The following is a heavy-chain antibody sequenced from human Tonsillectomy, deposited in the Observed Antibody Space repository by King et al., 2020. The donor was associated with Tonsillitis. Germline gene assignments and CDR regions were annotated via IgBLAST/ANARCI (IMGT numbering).Heavy chain of an antibody. CDR2: IYYGGST. V-gene: IGHV4-39*01. J-gene: IGHJ4*02. CDR1: DGSISSSSYS. D-gene: IGHD4-11*01. Sequence: QLQESGPGLVKPSETLSLSCTVSDGSISSSSYSWGWIRQPPGKGLEWIGSIYYGGSTFYDPSFQSRVTIFVDTSKNQFSLKLSSVTAADTAVYYCARRSNPYLFDSWGQGTLVTVS. CDR3: ARRSNPYLFDS.